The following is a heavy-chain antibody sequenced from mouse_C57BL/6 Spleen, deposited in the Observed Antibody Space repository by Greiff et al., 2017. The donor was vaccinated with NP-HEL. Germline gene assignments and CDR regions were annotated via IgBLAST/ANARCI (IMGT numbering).Heavy chain of an antibody. CDR2: ISDGGSYT. V-gene: IGHV5-4*01. CDR3: ARDLSYYGSSSYFDY. J-gene: IGHJ2*01. Sequence: EVMLVESGGGLVKPGGSLKLSCAASGFTFSSYAMSWVRQTPEKRLEWVATISDGGSYTYYPDNVKGRFTISRDNAKNNLYLQMSHLKSEDTAIYYCARDLSYYGSSSYFDYWGQGTTLTVSS. CDR1: GFTFSSYA. D-gene: IGHD1-1*01.